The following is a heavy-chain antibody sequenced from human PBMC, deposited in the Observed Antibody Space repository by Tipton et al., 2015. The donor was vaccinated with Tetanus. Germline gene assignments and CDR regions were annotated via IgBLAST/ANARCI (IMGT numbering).Heavy chain of an antibody. Sequence: VQLVQSGAEVKKPGDSLKISCKASGYSFTNYWIGWVRQMHGKGLEWMGIIYPGDSDTRDSPSFEGLVTISADRSTSTAYVQWSSLTASDTAVYYCARQADYNILTGYYYYFVYWGQGSLVTVSS. CDR2: IYPGDSDT. CDR1: GYSFTNYW. V-gene: IGHV5-51*01. CDR3: ARQADYNILTGYYYYFVY. D-gene: IGHD3-9*01. J-gene: IGHJ4*02.